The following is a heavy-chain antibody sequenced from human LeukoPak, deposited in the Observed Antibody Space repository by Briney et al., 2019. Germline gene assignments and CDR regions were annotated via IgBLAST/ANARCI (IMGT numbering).Heavy chain of an antibody. CDR3: ARRSSSGGYYFDY. CDR1: GYSFNSYW. V-gene: IGHV5-51*01. Sequence: TPGESLKISCKGSGYSFNSYWIGWVRQMPGKGPEWLVIIYPGDSDIKTGPSFEGQVTISADESNSTAYLQWSSLKASDTAMYYCARRSSSGGYYFDYWGQGTLVTVSS. D-gene: IGHD3-16*01. J-gene: IGHJ4*02. CDR2: IYPGDSDI.